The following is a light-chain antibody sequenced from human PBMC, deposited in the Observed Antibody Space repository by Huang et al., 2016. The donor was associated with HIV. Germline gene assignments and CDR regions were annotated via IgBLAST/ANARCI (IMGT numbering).Light chain of an antibody. Sequence: DIQMTQSPPTLSASVGDRVTITCRASQSITNWLAWYQQKPGKAPKLLIYKASSVESGVPSRFSGSGSGTEFTLTISSLQPDDFATYYCQQYNSYSFGQGTKVEIK. CDR2: KAS. V-gene: IGKV1-5*03. CDR1: QSITNW. CDR3: QQYNSYS. J-gene: IGKJ1*01.